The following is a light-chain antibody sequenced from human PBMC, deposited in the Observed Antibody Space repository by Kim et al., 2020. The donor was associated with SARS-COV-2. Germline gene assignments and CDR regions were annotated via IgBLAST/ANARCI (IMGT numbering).Light chain of an antibody. V-gene: IGLV2-14*03. Sequence: GQSITICCTGTSSDVGGYNNVCWYQQQPGKGTKVMIYDVSNRRTGVSNRFSGSKSGNTASLTISGLQAEDEADYYCSSYTSSSTRIFGGGTQLTVL. CDR1: SSDVGGYNN. CDR3: SSYTSSSTRI. CDR2: DVS. J-gene: IGLJ2*01.